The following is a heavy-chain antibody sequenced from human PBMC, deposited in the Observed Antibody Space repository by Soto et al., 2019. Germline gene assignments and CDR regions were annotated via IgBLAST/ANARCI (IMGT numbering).Heavy chain of an antibody. D-gene: IGHD6-13*01. CDR2: IWYDGSNK. V-gene: IGHV3-33*01. Sequence: QVQLVESGGGVVQPGRSLRLSCAASGFTFSSYGMHWVRQAPGKGLEWVAVIWYDGSNKYYADSVKGRFTISRDNSKNTLYLQMNSLRAEDTAVYYCARDRDRAIQQLVPDLVYWGQGTLVTVSS. CDR1: GFTFSSYG. CDR3: ARDRDRAIQQLVPDLVY. J-gene: IGHJ4*02.